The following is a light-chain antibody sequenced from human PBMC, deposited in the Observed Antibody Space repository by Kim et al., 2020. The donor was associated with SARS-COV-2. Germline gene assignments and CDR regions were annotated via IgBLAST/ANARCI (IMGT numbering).Light chain of an antibody. Sequence: SVSPGERATLSGRASQSVSRNLAWYQQKPGQAPRLLISGASTWATGIPARFSGSGSGTEFTLTISSLQSEDFAVYYCQQYNNWPYTFGQGTKLEI. CDR1: QSVSRN. CDR3: QQYNNWPYT. J-gene: IGKJ2*01. V-gene: IGKV3-15*01. CDR2: GAS.